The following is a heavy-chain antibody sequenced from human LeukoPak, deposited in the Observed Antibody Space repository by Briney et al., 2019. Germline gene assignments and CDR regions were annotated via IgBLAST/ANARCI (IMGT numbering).Heavy chain of an antibody. CDR3: AKVRVVFNWNYAYYFDS. D-gene: IGHD1-7*01. Sequence: GGSLRLSCAASGSNFNNFGMHWVRQAPGKGLEWVAIISYDGSDKYYADSVKGRFTISRDNSKNTLYLQMNSLRAEDTAVYYCAKVRVVFNWNYAYYFDSWGQGTLVTVSS. CDR1: GSNFNNFG. J-gene: IGHJ4*02. CDR2: ISYDGSDK. V-gene: IGHV3-30*18.